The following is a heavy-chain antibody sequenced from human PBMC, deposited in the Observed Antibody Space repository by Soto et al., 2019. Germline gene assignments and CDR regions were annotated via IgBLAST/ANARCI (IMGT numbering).Heavy chain of an antibody. CDR2: IYYSGTT. CDR1: GYSISSSNW. D-gene: IGHD1-26*01. Sequence: PSETLSLTFAVSGYSISSSNWWGWIRQPPGKGLEWIGYIYYSGTTYYNPSLKSRVTMSVDTSKNQFSLKLTSVTAVDTAVYYCARREIQGPIDYWGQGTLVT. J-gene: IGHJ4*02. CDR3: ARREIQGPIDY. V-gene: IGHV4-28*01.